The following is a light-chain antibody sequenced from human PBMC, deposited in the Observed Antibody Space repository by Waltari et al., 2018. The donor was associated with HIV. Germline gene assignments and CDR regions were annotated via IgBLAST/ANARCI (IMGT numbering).Light chain of an antibody. V-gene: IGLV1-47*01. CDR1: SSNLGSTY. Sequence: QSVLTQPPSASGTPGQRVTISCSGSSSNLGSTYVYWYQPLPGTAPKPLIYRNNQRPSGVPDRFSGSKSGNTASLTISGLQAEDEADYYCCSYAGSSTFVVFGGGTKLIVL. CDR2: RNN. J-gene: IGLJ2*01. CDR3: CSYAGSSTFVV.